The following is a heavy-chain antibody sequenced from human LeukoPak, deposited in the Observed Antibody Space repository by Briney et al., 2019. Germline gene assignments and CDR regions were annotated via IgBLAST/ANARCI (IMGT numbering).Heavy chain of an antibody. CDR3: ARDNQYCSSTSCFNWFDP. Sequence: SVKVSCKASGGTFSSYAISWVRQAPGQGLEWMGGIIPIFGTPNYAQRFQGRVTITADESTSTAYMELSSLRSQDTAVYYCARDNQYCSSTSCFNWFDPWAQGTLVTVSS. D-gene: IGHD2-2*01. V-gene: IGHV1-69*13. CDR1: GGTFSSYA. CDR2: IIPIFGTP. J-gene: IGHJ5*02.